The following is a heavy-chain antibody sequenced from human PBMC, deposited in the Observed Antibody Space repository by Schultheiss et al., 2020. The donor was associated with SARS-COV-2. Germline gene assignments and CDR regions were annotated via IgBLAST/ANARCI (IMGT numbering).Heavy chain of an antibody. CDR1: GGSISSYY. D-gene: IGHD3-9*01. V-gene: IGHV4-59*08. J-gene: IGHJ6*02. Sequence: SETLSLTCTVSGGSISSYYWSWIRQPPGKGLEWIGSIYYSGSTNYNPSLKSRVTISVDTSKNQFSLKLSSVTAADTAVYYCARQGYDILTGAHYYYYGMDVWGQGTTVTVSS. CDR3: ARQGYDILTGAHYYYYGMDV. CDR2: IYYSGST.